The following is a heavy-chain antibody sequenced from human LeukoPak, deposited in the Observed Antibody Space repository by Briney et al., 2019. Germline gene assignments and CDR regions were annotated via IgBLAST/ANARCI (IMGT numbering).Heavy chain of an antibody. CDR3: ARLYDNSGYSIFDY. CDR1: GFTFSTHW. Sequence: AGGSLRLSCAASGFTFSTHWMSWLRQAPGKGLEWVANIKQGGSEKYYVDSVKGRFTISRDNAKNSVYLQMNSLRAEDTAVYYCARLYDNSGYSIFDYWGQGTLVTVSS. CDR2: IKQGGSEK. D-gene: IGHD3-22*01. J-gene: IGHJ4*02. V-gene: IGHV3-7*01.